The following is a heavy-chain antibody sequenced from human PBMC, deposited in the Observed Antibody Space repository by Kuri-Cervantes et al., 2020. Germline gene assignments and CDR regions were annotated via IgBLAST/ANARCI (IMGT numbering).Heavy chain of an antibody. D-gene: IGHD3-3*01. CDR1: GYNLTNYA. CDR2: INPNSGGI. Sequence: ASVKVSCKASGYNLTNYAFSCVRQAPGQGLEWMGWINPNSGGINYAQKCQGWVTMTRDTSISTAYMELSRLRSDDTAVYYCTKGTIYGVATDFYRYYYMEVWGKGTMVTVS. V-gene: IGHV1-2*04. J-gene: IGHJ6*03. CDR3: TKGTIYGVATDFYRYYYMEV.